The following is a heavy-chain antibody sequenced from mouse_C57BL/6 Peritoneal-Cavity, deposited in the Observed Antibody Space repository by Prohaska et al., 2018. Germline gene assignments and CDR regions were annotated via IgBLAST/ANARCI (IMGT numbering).Heavy chain of an antibody. CDR3: GRQLGTSFDY. V-gene: IGHV4-1*01. J-gene: IGHJ2*01. Sequence: EVKLLQSGGGLVQPGGSLKLSCAASGIDFSRYWMRWVRRGPGKGLEWIGEINPDSSKINYAPSLKDKFIISRDNAKNTLYLQMSKVRSEDTAFYYCGRQLGTSFDYWGQGTTLTVSS. CDR1: GIDFSRYW. CDR2: INPDSSKI. D-gene: IGHD4-1*02.